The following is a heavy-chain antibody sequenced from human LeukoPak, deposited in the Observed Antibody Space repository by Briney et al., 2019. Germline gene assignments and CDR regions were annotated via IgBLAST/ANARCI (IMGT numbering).Heavy chain of an antibody. CDR2: ISWNSGSI. CDR3: AKDSFSSATVEGGAFDI. CDR1: GFTFDDYA. Sequence: PGGSLRLSCAASGFTFDDYAMHWVRQAPGKGLEWVSGISWNSGSIGYADSVKGRFTISRDNAKNSLYLQKNSLRAEDTALYYCAKDSFSSATVEGGAFDIWGQGTMVTVSS. D-gene: IGHD4-17*01. V-gene: IGHV3-9*01. J-gene: IGHJ3*02.